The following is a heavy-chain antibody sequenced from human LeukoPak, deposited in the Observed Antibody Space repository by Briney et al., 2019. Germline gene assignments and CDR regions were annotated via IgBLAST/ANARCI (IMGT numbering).Heavy chain of an antibody. J-gene: IGHJ6*02. Sequence: PGKSLRLSCAASGFIFNSYGMHWVRQAPGKGLVWVSRINSDGSSTSYADSVKGRFTISRDNAKNTLYLQMNSLRAEDTAVYYCARERGDYGMDVWGQGTTVTVSS. CDR3: ARERGDYGMDV. CDR2: INSDGSST. D-gene: IGHD3-16*01. V-gene: IGHV3-74*01. CDR1: GFIFNSYG.